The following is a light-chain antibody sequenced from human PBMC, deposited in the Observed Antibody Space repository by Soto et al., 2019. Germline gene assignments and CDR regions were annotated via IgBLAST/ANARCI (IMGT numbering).Light chain of an antibody. J-gene: IGKJ1*01. V-gene: IGKV3-20*01. CDR1: HSVDSTQ. Sequence: EIVLTQSPGTLSLSPAEIATLSCRTSHSVDSTQLAWHQQKPGQAPRLLIEGATGSATGIPDRVGGSGSGTDFSLTMSRLEPEDFAVYYGQHYGGSRTFGQGTKVE. CDR2: GAT. CDR3: QHYGGSRT.